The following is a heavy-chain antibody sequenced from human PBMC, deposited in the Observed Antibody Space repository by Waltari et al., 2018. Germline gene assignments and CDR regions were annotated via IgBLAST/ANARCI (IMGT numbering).Heavy chain of an antibody. CDR1: GFIFSSYA. CDR3: AKDWGYCSSTSCRDYYYYMDV. J-gene: IGHJ6*03. V-gene: IGHV3-23*03. Sequence: EVQLLESGGDLVQPGGSLRLSCAASGFIFSSYAMGWVRQAPGKGLDWVSVIYTGGSSTYYADSVKGRFTISRDNSKNTLYLQMNSLRAEDTAVYFCAKDWGYCSSTSCRDYYYYMDVWGKGTTVTVSS. CDR2: IYTGGSST. D-gene: IGHD2-2*01.